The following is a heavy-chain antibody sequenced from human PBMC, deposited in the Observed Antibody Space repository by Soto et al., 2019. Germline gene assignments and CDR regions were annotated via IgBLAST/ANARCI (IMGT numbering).Heavy chain of an antibody. CDR3: AILRGEITTIKGTY. J-gene: IGHJ4*02. V-gene: IGHV1-69*02. CDR1: GNTFSRYT. Sequence: QVQLVQSGAEVKKPGSSVKVSCKASGNTFSRYTITWVRQAPGQGLEWMGWIIPILDITTYAQKFQGRVTITADKSTTTAYMDMSSLRSEDTAMYYCAILRGEITTIKGTYWGQGTLVTVSS. CDR2: IIPILDIT. D-gene: IGHD4-4*01.